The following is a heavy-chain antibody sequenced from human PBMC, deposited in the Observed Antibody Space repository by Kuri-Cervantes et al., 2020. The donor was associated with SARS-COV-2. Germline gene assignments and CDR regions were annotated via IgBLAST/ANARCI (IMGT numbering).Heavy chain of an antibody. V-gene: IGHV4-39*01. CDR3: ARADPPQYSSGWYPGGNWFDP. J-gene: IGHJ5*02. CDR1: GGSISSSSYY. CDR2: IYYSGST. Sequence: GSLRLSCTVSGGSISSSSYYWGWIRQPPGKGLEWIGSIYYSGSTYYNPSLKSRVTTSVDTSKNQFSLKLSSVTAADTAVYYCARADPPQYSSGWYPGGNWFDPWGQGTLVTVSS. D-gene: IGHD6-19*01.